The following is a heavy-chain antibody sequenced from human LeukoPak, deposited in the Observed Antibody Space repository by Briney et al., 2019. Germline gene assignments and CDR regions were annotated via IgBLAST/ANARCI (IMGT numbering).Heavy chain of an antibody. CDR1: GGSINSYY. D-gene: IGHD3-22*01. CDR3: ARGPYSSGYYAFDY. V-gene: IGHV4-4*07. CDR2: IYNSASF. Sequence: SETLSLTCTVSGGSINSYYWSWLRRPAGKGLEWIGRIYNSASFNYNISLMSRVTMSIDTSKNQFSLRLSTVTAADTAVYYCARGPYSSGYYAFDYWGQGILVTVSS. J-gene: IGHJ4*02.